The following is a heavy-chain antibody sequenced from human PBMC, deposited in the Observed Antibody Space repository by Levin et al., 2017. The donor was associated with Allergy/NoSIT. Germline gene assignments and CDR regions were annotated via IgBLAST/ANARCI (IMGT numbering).Heavy chain of an antibody. Sequence: SGPTLVKPTQTLTLTCTFSGFSLSTSGVGVGWIRQPPGKALEWLALIYWDDDKRYSPSLKSRLTITKDTSKNQVVLTMTNMDPVDTATYYCAHRDTAMMFSDAFDIWGQGTMVTVSS. CDR1: GFSLSTSGVG. V-gene: IGHV2-5*02. J-gene: IGHJ3*02. CDR2: IYWDDDK. D-gene: IGHD5-18*01. CDR3: AHRDTAMMFSDAFDI.